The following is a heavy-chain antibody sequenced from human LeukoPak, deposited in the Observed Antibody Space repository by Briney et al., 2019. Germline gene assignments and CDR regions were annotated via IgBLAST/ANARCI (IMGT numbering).Heavy chain of an antibody. CDR2: ISSSGSTI. CDR3: ARDLDSSGYWDY. V-gene: IGHV3-48*03. Sequence: GGSLRLSCAASGSTFSSYEMNWVRQAPGKGLEWVSYISSSGSTIYYADSVKGRFTISRDNAKNSLYLQMNSLRAEDTAVYYCARDLDSSGYWDYWGQGTLVTVSS. CDR1: GSTFSSYE. D-gene: IGHD3-22*01. J-gene: IGHJ4*02.